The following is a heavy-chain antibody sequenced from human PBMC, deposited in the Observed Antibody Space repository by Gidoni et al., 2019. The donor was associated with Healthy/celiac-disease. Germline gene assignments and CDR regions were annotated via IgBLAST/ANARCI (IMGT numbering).Heavy chain of an antibody. CDR1: GFTFSDYY. Sequence: EVQLVESGGGLVQPGGSLRLSCAASGFTFSDYYMDWVRQAPGKGLEWVGRSRNKANSHTTEYAASVKGRFTISRDDSKNSLYLQMNSLKTEDTAVYYCARGLGGSGARYFDLWGRGTLVTVSS. CDR2: SRNKANSHTT. D-gene: IGHD3-10*01. V-gene: IGHV3-72*01. J-gene: IGHJ2*01. CDR3: ARGLGGSGARYFDL.